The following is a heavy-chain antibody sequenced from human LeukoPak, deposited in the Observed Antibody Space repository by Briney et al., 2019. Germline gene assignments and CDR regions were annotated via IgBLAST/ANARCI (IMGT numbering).Heavy chain of an antibody. CDR1: GFTFSRYR. D-gene: IGHD2-8*01. V-gene: IGHV3-74*01. Sequence: GGSLRLSCAASGFTFSRYRMHWVRQAPGKGLVWVSRINSDGSDTSYADSVKGRFTISRDNAKNTLYLQMNSLSAEDTPVYYCARARGYCTNGVCSAGFDYWGQGTLVTVSS. CDR3: ARARGYCTNGVCSAGFDY. CDR2: INSDGSDT. J-gene: IGHJ4*02.